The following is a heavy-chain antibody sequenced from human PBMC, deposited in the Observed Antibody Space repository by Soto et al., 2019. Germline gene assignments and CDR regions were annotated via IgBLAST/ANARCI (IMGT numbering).Heavy chain of an antibody. CDR1: GLTFSTYS. CDR3: ARNRDPSSKIDGVDG. V-gene: IGHV3-21*01. J-gene: IGHJ6*02. D-gene: IGHD2-21*01. Sequence: EVQLVESGGGLVEPGGSLRLSCAPSGLTFSTYSMNWVRQAPGKGLEWGSSISSSSDYIYYSESVKGRFTISRDDAKSSLYLQMNSQRAEGTAVYYCARNRDPSSKIDGVDGWGQGTRVTVS. CDR2: ISSSSDYI.